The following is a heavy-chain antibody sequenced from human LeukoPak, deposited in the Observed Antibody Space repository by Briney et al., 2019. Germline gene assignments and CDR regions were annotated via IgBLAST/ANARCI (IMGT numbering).Heavy chain of an antibody. D-gene: IGHD4/OR15-4a*01. CDR2: IHYTGGT. CDR3: AASSGVTLGRF. J-gene: IGHJ4*02. Sequence: SETLSLTCTVSGASISSGSHYYNWIRQHPGKGLEWIGYIHYTGGTSYNPSLKSRVTMSMETSMNQLSLKLGSLTAADTAVYYCAASSGVTLGRFWGQGTLVTVSS. V-gene: IGHV4-31*03. CDR1: GASISSGSHY.